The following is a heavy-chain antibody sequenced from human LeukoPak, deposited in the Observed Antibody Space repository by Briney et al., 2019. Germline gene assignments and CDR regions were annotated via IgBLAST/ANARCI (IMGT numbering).Heavy chain of an antibody. CDR2: IMQDGSES. CDR3: SRGKWIGDH. CDR1: GFTFSGNW. J-gene: IGHJ4*02. D-gene: IGHD5-12*01. V-gene: IGHV3-7*04. Sequence: GGSLRPSCVGPGFTFSGNWMRWVRQAPGKGLEWVANIMQDGSESNYVDSVKGRLTISRDNAKNSLYLQMNSLRAEDTAVNYCSRGKWIGDHWGQGTLVTVSS.